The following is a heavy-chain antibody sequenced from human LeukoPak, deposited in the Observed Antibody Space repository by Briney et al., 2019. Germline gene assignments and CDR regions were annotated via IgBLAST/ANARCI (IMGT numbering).Heavy chain of an antibody. CDR3: AKAPAISANYYFDY. Sequence: PGGSLRLSCAASGFTFSSYEMNWVRQAPGKGLEWVSYISSSGSTIYYADSVKGRFTISRDNAKNSLYLQMNSLRAEDTAVYYCAKAPAISANYYFDYWGQGTLVTVSS. D-gene: IGHD5-12*01. CDR2: ISSSGSTI. V-gene: IGHV3-48*03. J-gene: IGHJ4*02. CDR1: GFTFSSYE.